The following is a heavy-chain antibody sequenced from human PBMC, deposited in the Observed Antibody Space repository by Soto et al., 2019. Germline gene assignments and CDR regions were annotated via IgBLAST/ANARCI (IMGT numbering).Heavy chain of an antibody. J-gene: IGHJ4*02. CDR3: AAHKRGITLSSGGSTGVFDY. V-gene: IGHV3-23*01. CDR2: ISGDSGYI. Sequence: EVQLLESGGGLIHPGGSLRLSCAAAGFTFTTNSMSWVRQAPGKGLEWVSAISGDSGYIYYADSVKGRFTISRDNSQSTLYLQMSSLRAEDTAVYYCAAHKRGITLSSGGSTGVFDYWGQGALVTVSS. D-gene: IGHD2-15*01. CDR1: GFTFTTNS.